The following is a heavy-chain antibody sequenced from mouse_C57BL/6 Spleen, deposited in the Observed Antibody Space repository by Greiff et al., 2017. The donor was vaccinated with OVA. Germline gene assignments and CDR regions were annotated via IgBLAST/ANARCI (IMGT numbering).Heavy chain of an antibody. CDR3: ARDWEGKYFDF. D-gene: IGHD4-1*01. V-gene: IGHV1-72*01. Sequence: QVQLQQPGAELVKPGASVKLSCKASGYTFTSYWMHWVKQRPGRGLEWIGRIYPNSGGTKYNEKFKSKATLTVDKPSSTAYMQLHSLTSEDSAVYYCARDWEGKYFDFWGKGTTVTVSS. CDR2: IYPNSGGT. J-gene: IGHJ1*03. CDR1: GYTFTSYW.